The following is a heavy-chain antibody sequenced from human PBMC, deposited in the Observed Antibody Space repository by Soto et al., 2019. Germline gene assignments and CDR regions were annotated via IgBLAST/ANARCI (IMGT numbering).Heavy chain of an antibody. CDR3: ARGPPKSSGSGKGDY. D-gene: IGHD3-10*01. CDR2: ISAYNGDT. CDR1: GYTFTNYG. Sequence: QVQLVQSGAEVKMPGASVKVSCKASGYTFTNYGFSWVRQAPGQGLQWVGWISAYNGDTNYAQRFQGRVTLTTDTSXXTAYMELRSLRSDVTAVYYCARGPPKSSGSGKGDYWGQGTPVTVSS. V-gene: IGHV1-18*01. J-gene: IGHJ4*02.